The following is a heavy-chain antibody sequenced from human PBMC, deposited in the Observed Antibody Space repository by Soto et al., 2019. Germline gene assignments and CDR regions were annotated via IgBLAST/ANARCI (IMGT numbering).Heavy chain of an antibody. Sequence: GASVKVSCKVSGYTLTELSMHWVRQAPGKGLEWMGGFDPEDGETIYAQKFQGRVTMTEDTSTDTAYMELSSLRSEDTAVYYCATVNPGIEAAGPPDAFDIWGQGIMVTVSS. J-gene: IGHJ3*02. CDR2: FDPEDGET. V-gene: IGHV1-24*01. CDR3: ATVNPGIEAAGPPDAFDI. D-gene: IGHD6-13*01. CDR1: GYTLTELS.